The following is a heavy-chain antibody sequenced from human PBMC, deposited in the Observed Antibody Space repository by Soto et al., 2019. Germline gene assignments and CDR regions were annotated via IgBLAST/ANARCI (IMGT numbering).Heavy chain of an antibody. Sequence: QVQLVQSGPEMKKPGSSVKVSCKASGGTFSSYVISWVRQAPGHGLEWMGGSITIFETAKYEKKFQGRVTITADESTSTVYMEMSSLVPEDTALYFFAIAVAYYGFWGRSSSTSIRVYGIELWAQGSPVAVSS. J-gene: IGHJ6*02. D-gene: IGHD3-3*01. CDR2: SITIFETA. V-gene: IGHV1-69*01. CDR3: AIAVAYYGFWGRSSSTSIRVYGIEL. CDR1: GGTFSSYV.